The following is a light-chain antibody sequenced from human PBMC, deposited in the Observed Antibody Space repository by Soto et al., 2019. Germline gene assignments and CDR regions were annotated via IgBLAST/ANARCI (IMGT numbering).Light chain of an antibody. CDR1: QSVRSC. Sequence: DIQLTKPHSFLSASVGDRVTITCLASQSVRSCLAWYQQKPGTAPKLLIYHASTLESGVPSRFSGSGSGTEFTLTISSLQPDDFATYSCQPYNSYSFGQRTKADIK. CDR2: HAS. CDR3: QPYNSYS. V-gene: IGKV1-5*01. J-gene: IGKJ1*01.